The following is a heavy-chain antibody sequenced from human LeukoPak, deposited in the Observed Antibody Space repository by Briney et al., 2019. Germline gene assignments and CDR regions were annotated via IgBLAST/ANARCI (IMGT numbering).Heavy chain of an antibody. CDR1: GFTFSSYS. CDR2: ISSSSSYI. V-gene: IGHV3-21*01. J-gene: IGHJ4*02. Sequence: GGSLRLSCAASGFTFSSYSMNWVRHAPGKGLEWVSSISSSSSYIYYAVSVKGRFTISRDNAKNSLYLQMNSLRAEDTAVYYCARDEGYWGQGTLVTVSS. CDR3: ARDEGY.